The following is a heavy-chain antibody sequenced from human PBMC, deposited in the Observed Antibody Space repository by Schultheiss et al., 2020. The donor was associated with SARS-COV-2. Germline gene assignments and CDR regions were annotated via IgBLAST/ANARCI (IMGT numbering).Heavy chain of an antibody. CDR3: ASPIAVAGGFDY. CDR2: IFDSGNT. J-gene: IGHJ4*02. V-gene: IGHV4-59*01. D-gene: IGHD6-19*01. CDR1: GGSISPYY. Sequence: SETLSLTCTVSGGSISPYYWSWIRQSPGKGLEWIGYIFDSGNTNYNPPLKSRVIMSVDTSKNQVSLRLSSVTAADTAIYYCASPIAVAGGFDYWGQGTLVTVSS.